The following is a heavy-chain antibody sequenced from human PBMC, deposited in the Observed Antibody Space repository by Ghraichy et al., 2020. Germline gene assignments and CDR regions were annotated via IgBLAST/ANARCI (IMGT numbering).Heavy chain of an antibody. J-gene: IGHJ6*02. CDR3: ARDRRGRYCTSTSCPTAYGLDV. D-gene: IGHD2-2*01. CDR1: GFSVSTNY. CDR2: IYSGGTT. V-gene: IGHV3-53*01. Sequence: GGSLRLSCVASGFSVSTNYMTWVRQAPGKGLEWVSIIYSGGTTYYADSVRGRFSISRDSSKNTVYLQMNSLRVEDTAVFYCARDRRGRYCTSTSCPTAYGLDVWGQGTTVTVSS.